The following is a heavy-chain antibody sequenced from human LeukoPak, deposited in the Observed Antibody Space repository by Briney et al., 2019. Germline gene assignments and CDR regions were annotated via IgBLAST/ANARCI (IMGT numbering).Heavy chain of an antibody. Sequence: PGGSLRLSCAASGFTFSSYAMSWLRQAPGKGLEWVSAISGSGGSTYYADSVKGRFTISRDNSKNTLYLQMNSLRAEDTAVYYCAKDSPLLRYFDWSPGTGGEFDYWGQGTLVTVSS. V-gene: IGHV3-23*01. CDR1: GFTFSSYA. D-gene: IGHD3-9*01. CDR2: ISGSGGST. CDR3: AKDSPLLRYFDWSPGTGGEFDY. J-gene: IGHJ4*02.